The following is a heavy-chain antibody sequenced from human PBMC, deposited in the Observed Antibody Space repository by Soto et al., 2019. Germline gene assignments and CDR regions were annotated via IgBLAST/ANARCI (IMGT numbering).Heavy chain of an antibody. J-gene: IGHJ4*02. CDR1: GYTFTSYY. V-gene: IGHV1-46*01. Sequence: GASVKVSCKASGYTFTSYYMHWVRQAPGQGLEWMGIINPSGGSTSYAQKFQGRVTMTRDTSTSTVYMELSSLRSEDTAVYYCARSYSSSWLKGGFDYWGQGTLVTVSS. D-gene: IGHD6-13*01. CDR3: ARSYSSSWLKGGFDY. CDR2: INPSGGST.